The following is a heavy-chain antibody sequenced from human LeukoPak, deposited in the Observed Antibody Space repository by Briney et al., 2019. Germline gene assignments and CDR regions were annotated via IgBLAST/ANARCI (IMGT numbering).Heavy chain of an antibody. J-gene: IGHJ4*02. D-gene: IGHD1-26*01. CDR3: ARDMVGAEQY. V-gene: IGHV1-46*01. CDR2: INPSGGST. CDR1: GYTFSGYY. Sequence: ASVKVSCKASGYTFSGYYIHWVRQAPGQGLEWMGIINPSGGSTSYAQKFQGRVTMTRDVSTSTVYMELSSLRSEDTAVYYCARDMVGAEQYWGQGTLVTVSS.